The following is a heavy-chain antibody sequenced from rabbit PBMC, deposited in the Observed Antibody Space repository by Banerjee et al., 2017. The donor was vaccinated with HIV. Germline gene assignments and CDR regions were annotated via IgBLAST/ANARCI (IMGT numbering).Heavy chain of an antibody. D-gene: IGHD8-1*01. V-gene: IGHV1S45*01. CDR2: INAVTGKA. CDR1: GFSLSSSYW. CDR3: ARDSGTSFSSYGMDL. J-gene: IGHJ6*01. Sequence: QEQLEESGGDLVKPEGSLTLTCTASGFSLSSSYWICWVRQAPGKGLEWIACINAVTGKAVYASWAKGRFTFSKTSSTTVTLQMTSLTAADTATYFCARDSGTSFSSYGMDLWGPGTLVTVS.